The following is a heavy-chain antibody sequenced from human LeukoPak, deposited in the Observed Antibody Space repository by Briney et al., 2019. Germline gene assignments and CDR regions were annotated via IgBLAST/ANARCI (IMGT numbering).Heavy chain of an antibody. D-gene: IGHD1-14*01. Sequence: PSESLSLTCTVSGGSISSYYWSWIRQPPGKGLEWIGSIYYSGSTNYNPSLKSRVTISVDTSKNQFSLKLSSVTAADTAVYYCARMATTDYFDYWGQGTLVTVSS. V-gene: IGHV4-59*08. J-gene: IGHJ4*02. CDR3: ARMATTDYFDY. CDR1: GGSISSYY. CDR2: IYYSGST.